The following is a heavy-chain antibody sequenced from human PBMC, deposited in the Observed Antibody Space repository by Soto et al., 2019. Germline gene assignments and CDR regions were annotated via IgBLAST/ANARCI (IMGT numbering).Heavy chain of an antibody. D-gene: IGHD2-8*02. CDR1: GFTFSSYG. V-gene: IGHV3-33*01. CDR2: IWYDGSNK. Sequence: GGSLRLSCAASGFTFSSYGMHWVRQAPGKGLEWVAVIWYDGSNKYYADSVKGRFTISRDNSKNTLYLQMNSLRAEDTAVYYWARDTGPPRYYFDDWGQGTLVTVSS. J-gene: IGHJ4*02. CDR3: ARDTGPPRYYFDD.